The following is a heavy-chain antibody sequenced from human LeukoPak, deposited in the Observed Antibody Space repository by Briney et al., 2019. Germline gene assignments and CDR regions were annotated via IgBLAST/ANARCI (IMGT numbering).Heavy chain of an antibody. Sequence: SVKVSCKASGGTFSSYAISWVRQTPGQGLEWMGRIIPILDMANYAQKFQGRVTITADKSTSTAYMELSSLRSEDTAVYYCADELEQDYFDYWGQGTLVTVSS. CDR3: ADELEQDYFDY. CDR2: IIPILDMA. V-gene: IGHV1-69*04. CDR1: GGTFSSYA. D-gene: IGHD1/OR15-1a*01. J-gene: IGHJ4*02.